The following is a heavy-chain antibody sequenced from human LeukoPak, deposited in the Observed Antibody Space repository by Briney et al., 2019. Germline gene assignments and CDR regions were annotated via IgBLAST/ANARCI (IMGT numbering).Heavy chain of an antibody. Sequence: GGSLRLSCAASGFTFRSYSMNWVRQAPGKGLEWVSYISDSASTIYYADSVKGRFTISRDNAWNSLYLQMNGLRGEDTAVYYCAKGPGARGHFNWFDPWGQGTLVTVSS. J-gene: IGHJ5*02. CDR1: GFTFRSYS. V-gene: IGHV3-48*04. CDR2: ISDSASTI. D-gene: IGHD5-12*01. CDR3: AKGPGARGHFNWFDP.